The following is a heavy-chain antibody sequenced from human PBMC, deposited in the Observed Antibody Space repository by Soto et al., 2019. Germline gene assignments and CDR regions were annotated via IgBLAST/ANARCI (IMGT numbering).Heavy chain of an antibody. Sequence: QVQLVQSGAEVKKPGSSVKVSCKASGGTFSPYTVNWVRQAPGQELEWMGRIIPFLGVTNYTQKFQARVTLTAETSTTTAYVELSGLRFEDTAVYYCARDWESTVSTWSFGAFWGRGTLVTVSS. CDR1: GGTFSPYT. CDR3: ARDWESTVSTWSFGAF. J-gene: IGHJ4*02. CDR2: IIPFLGVT. V-gene: IGHV1-69*08. D-gene: IGHD3-10*01.